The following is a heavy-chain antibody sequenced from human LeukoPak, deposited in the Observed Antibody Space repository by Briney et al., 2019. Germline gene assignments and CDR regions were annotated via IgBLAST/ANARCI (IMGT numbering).Heavy chain of an antibody. Sequence: SVKVSCKASGSTFSSYAISWVRQAPGQGLEWMGRIIPIFGIANYAQKFQGRVTITADKSTSTAYMELSSLRSEDTAVYYCARVFVGATIGGSDRYYYGMDVWGQGTTVTVSS. CDR1: GSTFSSYA. D-gene: IGHD1-26*01. J-gene: IGHJ6*02. CDR3: ARVFVGATIGGSDRYYYGMDV. CDR2: IIPIFGIA. V-gene: IGHV1-69*04.